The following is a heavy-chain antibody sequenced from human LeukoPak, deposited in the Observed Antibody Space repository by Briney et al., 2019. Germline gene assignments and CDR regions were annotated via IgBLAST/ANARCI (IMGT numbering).Heavy chain of an antibody. CDR3: AKAVGATLKALFDY. J-gene: IGHJ4*02. CDR1: GFTFSSYA. D-gene: IGHD1-26*01. Sequence: GGSLRLSCAASGFTFSSYAMSWVRQAPGKGLEWVSAIRGSGGSTYYADSVKGRFTISRDNSKNTLYLQMNSLRAEDTAVYYCAKAVGATLKALFDYWGQGTLVTVSS. V-gene: IGHV3-23*01. CDR2: IRGSGGST.